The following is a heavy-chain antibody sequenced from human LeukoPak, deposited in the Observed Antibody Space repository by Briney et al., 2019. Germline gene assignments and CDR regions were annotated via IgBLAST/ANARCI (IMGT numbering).Heavy chain of an antibody. CDR2: IKEDGSEK. V-gene: IGHV3-7*03. D-gene: IGHD2-15*01. Sequence: GGSLRLSCAASGFTFSSYWMSWVRQAPGKGLEWVANIKEDGSEKYYVDSVEGRFTISRDNAKNSLYLQMNSLRAEDTALYYCAKDIGFDLGGSCPDYWGQGTLVTVSS. CDR3: AKDIGFDLGGSCPDY. CDR1: GFTFSSYW. J-gene: IGHJ4*02.